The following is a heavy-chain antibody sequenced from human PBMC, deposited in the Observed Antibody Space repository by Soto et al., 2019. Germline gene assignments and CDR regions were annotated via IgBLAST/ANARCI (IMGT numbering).Heavy chain of an antibody. CDR1: GGSLSNYG. Sequence: QVQLVQSGAEVKKPGSSVKVSCKASGGSLSNYGISWVRQAPGQGLEWMGGIIPVFGTANYAQKFQGRVTITADESTSRVYMDVTSLRSEETAVYYCARGDATKIVVTTYYAMDVWGQGTTVTVSS. J-gene: IGHJ6*02. CDR3: ARGDATKIVVTTYYAMDV. CDR2: IIPVFGTA. D-gene: IGHD3-9*01. V-gene: IGHV1-69*12.